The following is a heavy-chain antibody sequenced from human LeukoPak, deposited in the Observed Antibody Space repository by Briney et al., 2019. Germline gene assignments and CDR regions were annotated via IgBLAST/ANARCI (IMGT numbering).Heavy chain of an antibody. V-gene: IGHV3-30*03. Sequence: PGGSLRLSCVASGFTFSSYGMHWVRQAPGKGLEWVAVISYDGSNKYYADSVKGRFTISRDNSKDTLYLQMNSLRAEDTALYYCARKTYMDVWGKGTTVTVSS. CDR3: ARKTYMDV. CDR1: GFTFSSYG. J-gene: IGHJ6*03. CDR2: ISYDGSNK.